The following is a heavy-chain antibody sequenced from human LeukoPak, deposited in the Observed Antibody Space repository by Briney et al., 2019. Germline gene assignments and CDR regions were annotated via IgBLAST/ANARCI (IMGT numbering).Heavy chain of an antibody. CDR3: ARGPYSYDSSGAFDI. CDR2: IYYSGST. D-gene: IGHD3-22*01. J-gene: IGHJ3*02. Sequence: SETLSLTCTVSGGSISSYYWSWIRQPPGKGLEWIGYIYYSGSTNNNPSLKSRVTISLDTSKTQFSLKLSSVTAADTAVYFCARGPYSYDSSGAFDIWGQGTMVTVSS. V-gene: IGHV4-59*01. CDR1: GGSISSYY.